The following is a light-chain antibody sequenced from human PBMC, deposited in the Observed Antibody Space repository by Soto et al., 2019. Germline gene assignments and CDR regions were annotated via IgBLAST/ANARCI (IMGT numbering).Light chain of an antibody. V-gene: IGKV3-20*01. CDR3: QQYGSSPLIT. Sequence: IVLTQSPGTLSLSQGQRVTLSCRASQRLSASDIAWYQQKPGQAPKFLIYGVSSRATGIPDRLSGSGSGTDFTLTISRLEPEDFAVYHCQQYGSSPLITFGQGTRLEIK. CDR1: QRLSASD. J-gene: IGKJ5*01. CDR2: GVS.